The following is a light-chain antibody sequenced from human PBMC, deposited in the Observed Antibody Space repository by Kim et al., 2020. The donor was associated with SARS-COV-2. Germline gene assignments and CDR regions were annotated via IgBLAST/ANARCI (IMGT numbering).Light chain of an antibody. CDR1: KLGDKY. V-gene: IGLV3-1*01. J-gene: IGLJ3*02. Sequence: SYELTQPPSVSVSPGQTASITCSGDKLGDKYACWYQQEPGQSPVLVIYQHSKRPSGIPERFSGSNSGNTATLTISGTQAMDEADYYCQAWDSSTGVFGGGTRLTVL. CDR3: QAWDSSTGV. CDR2: QHS.